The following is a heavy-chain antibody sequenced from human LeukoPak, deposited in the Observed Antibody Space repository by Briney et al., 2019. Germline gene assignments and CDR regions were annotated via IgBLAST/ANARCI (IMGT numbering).Heavy chain of an antibody. CDR1: GGTFSSYA. CDR2: IIPIFGTA. CDR3: ARGEKYSSSNYYYYYMDV. D-gene: IGHD6-6*01. V-gene: IGHV1-69*05. Sequence: ASVKVSCKASGGTFSSYAISWVRQAPGQGLEWMGGIIPIFGTANYAQKFQGRVTITTDGSTSTAYMELSSLRSEDTAVYYCARGEKYSSSNYYYYYMDVWGKGTTVTVSS. J-gene: IGHJ6*03.